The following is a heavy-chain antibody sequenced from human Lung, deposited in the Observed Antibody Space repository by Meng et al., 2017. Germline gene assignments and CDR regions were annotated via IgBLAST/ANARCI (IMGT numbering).Heavy chain of an antibody. CDR1: GGSFSDYY. Sequence: QVQLQQWDAGLLKPSATLSLTCVVSGGSFSDYYWSWIRQPPGKGLEWIGEINHSGSTNYNPSLESRATISVDTSQNNLSLKLSSVTAADSAVYYCARGPTTMAHDFDYWGQGTLVTVSS. V-gene: IGHV4-34*01. J-gene: IGHJ4*02. CDR3: ARGPTTMAHDFDY. D-gene: IGHD4-11*01. CDR2: INHSGST.